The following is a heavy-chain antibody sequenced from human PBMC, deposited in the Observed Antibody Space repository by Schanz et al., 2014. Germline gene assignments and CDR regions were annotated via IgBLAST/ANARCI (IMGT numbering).Heavy chain of an antibody. CDR2: IGPASDP. CDR3: ARGRRGDCRRTSCTYYFDY. D-gene: IGHD2-2*01. J-gene: IGHJ4*02. CDR1: GFTFSTYD. V-gene: IGHV3-13*05. Sequence: ELQLVESGGGLVQPGGSLRLSCAASGFTFSTYDMHWVRQAIGKGLEWVSGIGPASDPYYAGSVKGRFTISRENGKNSLYLQMNSLRAGDTAVYYCARGRRGDCRRTSCTYYFDYWGQGTLVTVSS.